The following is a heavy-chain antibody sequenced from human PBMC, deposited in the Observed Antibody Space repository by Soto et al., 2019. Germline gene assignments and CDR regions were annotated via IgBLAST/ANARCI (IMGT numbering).Heavy chain of an antibody. V-gene: IGHV4-61*08. CDR2: IYYSGST. D-gene: IGHD3-10*01. Sequence: SETLSLTCTVSGDSISSGDYYWSWIRQPPGKGLEWIGYIYYSGSTNYNPSLKSRVTISVDTSKNQFSLKLSSVTAADTAVYYCARSSGRGGSGSYSQDVWGQGTTVTVSS. CDR1: GDSISSGDYY. J-gene: IGHJ6*02. CDR3: ARSSGRGGSGSYSQDV.